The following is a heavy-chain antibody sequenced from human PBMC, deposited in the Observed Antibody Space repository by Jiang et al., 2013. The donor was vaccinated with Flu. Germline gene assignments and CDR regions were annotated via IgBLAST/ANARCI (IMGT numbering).Heavy chain of an antibody. CDR3: ARVTGGAAHGYYFDP. Sequence: EVKKPGASVKVSCKASGYTFINYGISWVRQAPGQGLECLGWISDYNGNTKFAHKVQGRVTMTTDTSTSTAYMELRSLRFDDTAVYYCARVTGGAAHGYYFDPWGQGTLVTVSS. CDR1: GYTFINYG. D-gene: IGHD1-26*01. V-gene: IGHV1-18*01. J-gene: IGHJ5*02. CDR2: ISDYNGNT.